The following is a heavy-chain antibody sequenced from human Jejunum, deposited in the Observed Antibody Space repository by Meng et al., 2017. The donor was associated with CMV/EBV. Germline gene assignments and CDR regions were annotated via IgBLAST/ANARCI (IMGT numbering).Heavy chain of an antibody. J-gene: IGHJ4*02. CDR3: ATEPGYSSGWYSDY. CDR2: ISDDGDNK. V-gene: IGHV3-30-3*01. Sequence: SKFTFSSFARHWVRQAPGKGLEWVAAISDDGDNKYHADSVKGRFTISRDNSKNTLYLQMSSLRADDTAVYYCATEPGYSSGWYSDYWGQGTLVTVSS. CDR1: KFTFSSFA. D-gene: IGHD6-19*01.